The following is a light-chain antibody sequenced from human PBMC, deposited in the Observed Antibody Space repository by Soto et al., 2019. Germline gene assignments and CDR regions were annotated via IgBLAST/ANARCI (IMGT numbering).Light chain of an antibody. V-gene: IGKV1-5*01. CDR2: DAS. CDR3: QQYYSYPFT. Sequence: DIQMTQSPSTLSASVGDRVTITCRASEGISRWLAWYQQKPGKAPNLLIFDASNLESGVPSRFSGSASGTEFTLTITNLQPDDFVTYFCQQYYSYPFTFGPGTKVDIK. J-gene: IGKJ3*01. CDR1: EGISRW.